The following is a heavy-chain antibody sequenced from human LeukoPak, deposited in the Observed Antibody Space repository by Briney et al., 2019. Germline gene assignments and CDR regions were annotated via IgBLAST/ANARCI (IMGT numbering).Heavy chain of an antibody. V-gene: IGHV4-4*07. D-gene: IGHD2-2*01. CDR1: GGSMNNFY. CDR2: IYASGST. Sequence: SETLSLTCSVSGGSMNNFYWNWIRKPAGKGLEWIGRIYASGSTNYQSSLKSRVSMSMDTSKKEFSLKLTSMTAADTAIYFCARESISTAANWFDTWGQGTLVTVAP. CDR3: ARESISTAANWFDT. J-gene: IGHJ5*02.